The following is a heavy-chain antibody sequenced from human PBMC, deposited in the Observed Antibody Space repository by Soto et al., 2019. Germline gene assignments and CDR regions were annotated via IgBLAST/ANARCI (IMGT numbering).Heavy chain of an antibody. J-gene: IGHJ3*01. Sequence: GGSLRLSCAAPGFTFRNYGMNWVRQAPGKGLEGVSYIGIGSISKYYADSVKGRFTISRDNAKNSLFLKMNSLRAEDTAVYYCARDQLYYNDISGRPLNAFDVWGQGTMVTVSS. CDR1: GFTFRNYG. CDR2: IGIGSISK. CDR3: ARDQLYYNDISGRPLNAFDV. D-gene: IGHD3-22*01. V-gene: IGHV3-48*01.